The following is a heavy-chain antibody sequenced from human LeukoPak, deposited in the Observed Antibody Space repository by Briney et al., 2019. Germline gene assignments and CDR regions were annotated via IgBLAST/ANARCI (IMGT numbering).Heavy chain of an antibody. J-gene: IGHJ2*01. CDR1: GGSISSGSYY. D-gene: IGHD3-3*01. CDR3: ARDTAYTIFGVVIDYWYFDL. CDR2: IYTSGST. V-gene: IGHV4-61*02. Sequence: KPSETLSLTCTVSGGSISSGSYYWSWIRQPAGKGLEWIGRIYTSGSTNYNPSLKSRVTISVDTSKNQFSLKLSSVTAADTAVYYCARDTAYTIFGVVIDYWYFDLWGRGTLVTVSS.